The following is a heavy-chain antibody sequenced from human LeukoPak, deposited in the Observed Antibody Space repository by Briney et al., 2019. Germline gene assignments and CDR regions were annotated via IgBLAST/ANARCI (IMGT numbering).Heavy chain of an antibody. Sequence: PGGSLRLSCAASGFTVSSNYMSWVRQAPGKGLEWVSVIYSGGSTYYADSVKGRFTISRDNCKNTLYLQMNSLRAEDTAVYYCARDRGVTTPLLDYWGQGTLVTVSS. D-gene: IGHD4-17*01. CDR2: IYSGGST. J-gene: IGHJ4*02. CDR1: GFTVSSNY. CDR3: ARDRGVTTPLLDY. V-gene: IGHV3-66*01.